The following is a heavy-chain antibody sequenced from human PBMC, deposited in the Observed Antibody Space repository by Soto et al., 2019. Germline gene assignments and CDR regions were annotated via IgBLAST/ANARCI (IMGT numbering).Heavy chain of an antibody. V-gene: IGHV1-2*04. D-gene: IGHD3-3*01. Sequence: ASVKVSWKASGYTFTGYYMHWVRQAPGQGLEWMGWINPNSGGTNYAQKFQGWVTMTRDTSISTAYMELSRLRSDDTAVYYCARGKRRITIFGDHQNNYGMDVWGQGTTVTVSS. CDR2: INPNSGGT. CDR1: GYTFTGYY. J-gene: IGHJ6*02. CDR3: ARGKRRITIFGDHQNNYGMDV.